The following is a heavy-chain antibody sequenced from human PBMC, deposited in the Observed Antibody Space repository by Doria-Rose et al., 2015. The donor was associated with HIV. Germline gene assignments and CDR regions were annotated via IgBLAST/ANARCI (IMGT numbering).Heavy chain of an antibody. J-gene: IGHJ4*02. D-gene: IGHD6-13*01. CDR1: GVSLSSPGMG. Sequence: ESGPVLVKPTETLTLTCTVSGVSLSSPGMGVSWIRQPPGKALEWLANIFSDDERSYKTSLKSRLTISRGTSKSQVVRTMTDMDPVDTATYYCARIKSSRWYHKYYFDFWGQGTLVIVSA. CDR2: IFSDDER. V-gene: IGHV2-26*01. CDR3: ARIKSSRWYHKYYFDF.